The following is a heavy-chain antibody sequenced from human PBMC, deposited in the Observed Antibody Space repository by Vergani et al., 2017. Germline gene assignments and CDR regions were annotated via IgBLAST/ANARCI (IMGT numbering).Heavy chain of an antibody. V-gene: IGHV3-11*05. CDR1: GFTFSDYY. D-gene: IGHD5-18*01. J-gene: IGHJ4*02. Sequence: QVQLVESGGGLVKPGGSLRLSCAASGFTFSDYYMSWIRQAPGKGLEWVSYISSSSSYTNYADSVKGRFTISRDNAKNSLYLQMNSLRAEDTAVYYCAKALDTASIWYFDYWGQGTLVTVSS. CDR2: ISSSSSYT. CDR3: AKALDTASIWYFDY.